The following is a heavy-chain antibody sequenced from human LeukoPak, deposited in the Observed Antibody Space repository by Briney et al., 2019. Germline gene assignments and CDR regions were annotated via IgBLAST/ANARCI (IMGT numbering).Heavy chain of an antibody. CDR1: GGSFSGYY. D-gene: IGHD2-15*01. J-gene: IGHJ4*02. Sequence: SETLSLTCAVYGGSFSGYYWSWIRQPPGKGLEWIGEINHSGSTNYNPSLKSRVTISVGTSKNQFSLKLSSVTAADTAVYYCARGPIGYCSGGSCYQHYFDYWGQGTLVTVSS. CDR2: INHSGST. V-gene: IGHV4-34*01. CDR3: ARGPIGYCSGGSCYQHYFDY.